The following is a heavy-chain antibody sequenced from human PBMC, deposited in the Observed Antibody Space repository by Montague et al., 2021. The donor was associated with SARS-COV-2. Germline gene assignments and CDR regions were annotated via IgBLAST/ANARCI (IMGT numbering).Heavy chain of an antibody. J-gene: IGHJ4*02. CDR2: KYYSGST. D-gene: IGHD3-22*01. CDR3: ARTRFESRGYYIPPFDY. CDR1: GGSVSSGSYF. V-gene: IGHV4-61*01. Sequence: SETLSLTCTVSGGSVSSGSYFWNWIRQPPGKGLEWIGYKYYSGSTNYNPSLKSRVTISVDKSKNQFSLKPTSVTAADTAVYYCARTRFESRGYYIPPFDYWGQGTLVTVSS.